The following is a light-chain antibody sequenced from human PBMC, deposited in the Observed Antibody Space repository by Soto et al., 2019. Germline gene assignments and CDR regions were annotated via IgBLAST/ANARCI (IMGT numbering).Light chain of an antibody. CDR2: DAS. J-gene: IGKJ3*01. V-gene: IGKV1-5*01. CDR3: KQYNSYPFT. CDR1: QSISSR. Sequence: DIQMTQSPSTLSASVGDRVTITCRASQSISSRLAWYQQKPGKAPKLLIYDASSLESGVPSRFSGSGSGTEFTLTISSLQPDDFATYYCKQYNSYPFTFGPGTKVDIK.